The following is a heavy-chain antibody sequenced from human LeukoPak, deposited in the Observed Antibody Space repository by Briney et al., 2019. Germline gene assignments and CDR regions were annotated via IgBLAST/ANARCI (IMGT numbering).Heavy chain of an antibody. CDR3: ATEFFISYSTTFDY. Sequence: ASVKVSCKVSGYTLTELSMHWVRQAPGKRLEWMGGFDREDGETIYAQKFQGRVTMTKDTSTDTAYMELSSLRSEDTAVYYCATEFFISYSTTFDYWGQGTLVTVSS. CDR1: GYTLTELS. CDR2: FDREDGET. V-gene: IGHV1-24*01. D-gene: IGHD4-11*01. J-gene: IGHJ4*02.